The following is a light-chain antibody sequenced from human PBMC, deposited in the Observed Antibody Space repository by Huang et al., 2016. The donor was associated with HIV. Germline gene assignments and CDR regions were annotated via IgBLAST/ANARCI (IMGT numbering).Light chain of an antibody. Sequence: QFTQSPSSLSMSAGDRVIITCQASQDIANSLAWYQHKPGRAPKLLISAASTLQSGVPSRFSGSSAGTYFTLIITNLQPDDFASYYCQQLHSYPSTFGQGTRLDI. CDR2: AAS. CDR3: QQLHSYPST. CDR1: QDIANS. V-gene: IGKV1-9*01. J-gene: IGKJ5*01.